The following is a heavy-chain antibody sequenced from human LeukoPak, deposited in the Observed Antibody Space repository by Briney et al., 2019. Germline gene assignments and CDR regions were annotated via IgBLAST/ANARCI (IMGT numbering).Heavy chain of an antibody. CDR2: ISCSGGST. J-gene: IGHJ6*02. CDR3: AKDGWLFLEWLLSPLHYYYSMDV. CDR1: GFTFRSYA. V-gene: IGHV3-23*01. Sequence: GSLRLSFSASGFTFRSYAMSWGRQAPGKGVEWGSAISCSGGSTYFGDSVKGRFTISRDNTKNTIYLQMNSLRAEDPAVYYCAKDGWLFLEWLLSPLHYYYSMDVWGQGTRVSVSS. D-gene: IGHD3-3*01.